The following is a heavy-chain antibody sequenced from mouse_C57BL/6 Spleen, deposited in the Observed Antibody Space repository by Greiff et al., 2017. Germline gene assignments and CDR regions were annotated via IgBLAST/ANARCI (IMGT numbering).Heavy chain of an antibody. CDR2: IYPRSGNT. J-gene: IGHJ2*01. D-gene: IGHD1-1*01. V-gene: IGHV1-81*01. CDR3: ARNGDYYYGSSYVYYFDY. Sequence: VKLQESGAELARPGASVKLSCKASGYTFTSYGISWVKQRTGQGLEWIGEIYPRSGNTYYNEKFKGKATLTAEQSSSTAYMELRSLTSEDSAVYFCARNGDYYYGSSYVYYFDYWGQGTTLTVSS. CDR1: GYTFTSYG.